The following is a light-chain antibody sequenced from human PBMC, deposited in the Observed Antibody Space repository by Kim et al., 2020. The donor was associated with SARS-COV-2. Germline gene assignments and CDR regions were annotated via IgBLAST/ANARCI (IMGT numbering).Light chain of an antibody. CDR1: KLGDKY. J-gene: IGLJ2*01. V-gene: IGLV3-1*01. Sequence: VSPGQTSSITCSGDKLGDKYACWYQQKPGQSPVLVIYQDSKRPSGIPERFSGSNSGNTATLTISGTQAMDEADYYCQAWDSSTVVFGGGTKVTVL. CDR3: QAWDSSTVV. CDR2: QDS.